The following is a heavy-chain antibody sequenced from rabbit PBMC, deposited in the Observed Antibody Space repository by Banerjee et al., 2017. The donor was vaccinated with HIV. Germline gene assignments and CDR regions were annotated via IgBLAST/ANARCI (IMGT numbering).Heavy chain of an antibody. CDR1: GFSLSNSDY. CDR3: ARDTGTSFSTYGMDL. J-gene: IGHJ6*01. D-gene: IGHD7-1*01. Sequence: QEQLVEYGGDLVQPEGSLTLTCTASGFSLSNSDYMCWVRQAPGKGLEWISCIAGSSSGFTYSATWAQGRFTCSKASSTTVTLQMTSLTVADTATYFCARDTGTSFSTYGMDLWGQGTIVTVS. V-gene: IGHV1S45*01. CDR2: IAGSSSGFT.